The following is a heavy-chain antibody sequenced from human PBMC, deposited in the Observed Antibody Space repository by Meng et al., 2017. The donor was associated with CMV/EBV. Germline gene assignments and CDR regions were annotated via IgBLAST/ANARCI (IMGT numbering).Heavy chain of an antibody. CDR1: GFTFSSYS. V-gene: IGHV3-21*01. Sequence: GGSLRLSCAASGFTFSSYSMNWVRQAPGKGLEWASSISSSSSYIYYADSVKGRFTISRDNAKNSLYLQMNSLRAEDTAVYYCAIGVTGRYCSSTSCYEDYWGQGTLVTVSS. J-gene: IGHJ4*02. CDR3: AIGVTGRYCSSTSCYEDY. D-gene: IGHD2-2*01. CDR2: ISSSSSYI.